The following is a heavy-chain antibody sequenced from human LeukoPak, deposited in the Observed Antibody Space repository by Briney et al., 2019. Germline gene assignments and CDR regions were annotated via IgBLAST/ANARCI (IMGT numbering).Heavy chain of an antibody. CDR3: ARANPQKYCSGGSCSKVYYYYYGMDV. CDR1: GGSFSGYY. J-gene: IGHJ6*02. D-gene: IGHD2-15*01. V-gene: IGHV4-34*01. Sequence: SETLSLTCAVYGGSFSGYYWSWIRQPPGKGLEWIGEINHSGSTNYNPSLKSRVTISVGTSKNQFSLKLSSVTAADTAVYYCARANPQKYCSGGSCSKVYYYYYGMDVWGQGTTVTVSS. CDR2: INHSGST.